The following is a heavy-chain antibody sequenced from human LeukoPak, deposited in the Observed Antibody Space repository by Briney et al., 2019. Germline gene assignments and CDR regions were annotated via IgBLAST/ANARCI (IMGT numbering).Heavy chain of an antibody. Sequence: SETLSLTCAVHGGSFSGYYWSWIRQPPGKGLEWIGEINHSGSTNYNPSLKSRVTISVDTSKNQFSLKLSSVTAADTAVYYCARLVPRYGSGSQSDYWGQGTLVTVSS. CDR3: ARLVPRYGSGSQSDY. J-gene: IGHJ4*02. V-gene: IGHV4-34*01. CDR1: GGSFSGYY. D-gene: IGHD3-10*01. CDR2: INHSGST.